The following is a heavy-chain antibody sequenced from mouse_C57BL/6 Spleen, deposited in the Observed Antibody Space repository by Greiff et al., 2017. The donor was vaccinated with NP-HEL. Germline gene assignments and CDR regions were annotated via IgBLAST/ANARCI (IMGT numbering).Heavy chain of an antibody. CDR3: AREYFDV. CDR1: GYAFTNYL. Sequence: QVQLQQSGAELVRPGTSVQVSCKASGYAFTNYLIEWVKQRPGQGLEWIGVINPGSGGTNYNEKFKGKATLTADKSSSTAYMQLSSLTSEDSAVYFCAREYFDVWGTGTTVTVSS. J-gene: IGHJ1*03. CDR2: INPGSGGT. V-gene: IGHV1-54*01.